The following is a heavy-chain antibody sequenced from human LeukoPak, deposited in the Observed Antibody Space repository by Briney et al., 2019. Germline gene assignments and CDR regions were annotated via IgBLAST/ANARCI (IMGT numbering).Heavy chain of an antibody. D-gene: IGHD2-21*02. J-gene: IGHJ4*02. V-gene: IGHV3-23*01. Sequence: PGGSLRLSCAASGFTFSTYAMTWVRQAPGKGLEWVSAISGSGGSTYYADSVKGRFTISRDNSKNTLYLQMNSLRVEDTAVYYCAKGAQNCGGDCYSVVWGQGTLVTVSS. CDR1: GFTFSTYA. CDR3: AKGAQNCGGDCYSVV. CDR2: ISGSGGST.